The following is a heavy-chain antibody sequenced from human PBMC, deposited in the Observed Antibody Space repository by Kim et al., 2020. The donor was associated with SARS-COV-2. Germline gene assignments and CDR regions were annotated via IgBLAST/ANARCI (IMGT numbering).Heavy chain of an antibody. CDR3: ASMLYYYGSGSYPFDY. V-gene: IGHV1-69*13. J-gene: IGHJ4*02. D-gene: IGHD3-10*01. CDR1: GGTFSSYA. CDR2: IIPIFGTA. Sequence: SVKVSCKASGGTFSSYAISWVRQAPGQGLEWMGGIIPIFGTANYAQKFQGRVTITADESTSTAYMELSSLRSEDTAVYYCASMLYYYGSGSYPFDYWGQGTLVTVSS.